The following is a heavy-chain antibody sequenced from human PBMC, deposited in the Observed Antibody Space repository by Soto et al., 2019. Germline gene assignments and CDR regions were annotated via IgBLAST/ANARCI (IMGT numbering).Heavy chain of an antibody. Sequence: SETLYLTCTVSGGSISSHYWSWIRQPPGKGLEWIGYLYYSGSTDYNPSLRSRVTISVDTSKTQFSLKLSSVTAADTAVYYCARGSGCSGGSCYYGLDVWGQGTTVTVSS. CDR3: ARGSGCSGGSCYYGLDV. V-gene: IGHV4-59*11. CDR1: GGSISSHY. CDR2: LYYSGST. D-gene: IGHD2-15*01. J-gene: IGHJ6*02.